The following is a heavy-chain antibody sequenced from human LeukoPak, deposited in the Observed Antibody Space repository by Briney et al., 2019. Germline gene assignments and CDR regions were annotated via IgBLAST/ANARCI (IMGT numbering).Heavy chain of an antibody. CDR3: AGTGASSWSSWVDY. Sequence: PGGSLRLSCAASGFNVNSNYLSWVRQAPGKGLEWVSIIYADSTTNYADSVKGRFSIFRDNSRNTVYLQMNTVRAEDTAVYYCAGTGASSWSSWVDYWGQGTLVTVSS. J-gene: IGHJ4*02. D-gene: IGHD6-13*01. V-gene: IGHV3-66*01. CDR2: IYADSTT. CDR1: GFNVNSNY.